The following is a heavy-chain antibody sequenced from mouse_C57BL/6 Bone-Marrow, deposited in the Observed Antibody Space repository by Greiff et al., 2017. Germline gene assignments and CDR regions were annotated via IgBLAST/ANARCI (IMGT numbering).Heavy chain of an antibody. CDR2: IYPGDGDT. D-gene: IGHD1-1*01. CDR3: ARGDGSSYDYFDY. V-gene: IGHV1-80*01. CDR1: GYAFSSYW. Sequence: VKLMESGAELVKPGASVKISCKASGYAFSSYWMNWVKQRPGKGLEWIGQIYPGDGDTNYNGKFKGKATLTADKSSSTAYMQLSSLTSEDSAVYFCARGDGSSYDYFDYWGQGTTLTVSS. J-gene: IGHJ2*01.